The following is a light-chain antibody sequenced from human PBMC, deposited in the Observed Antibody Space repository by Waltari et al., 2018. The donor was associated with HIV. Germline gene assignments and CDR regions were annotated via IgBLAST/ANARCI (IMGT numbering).Light chain of an antibody. CDR1: RSNIGNND. CDR3: DAWDDSLGGRV. Sequence: QSVLTQPPSASGTPGQRVTISCSGSRSNIGNNDVYWFQQLPGTAPKLLIYRNNQRPSGVPDRFTGSKSGTSVSLAISGLRSEDEADYYCDAWDDSLGGRVFGGGTKLTVL. J-gene: IGLJ3*02. V-gene: IGLV1-47*01. CDR2: RNN.